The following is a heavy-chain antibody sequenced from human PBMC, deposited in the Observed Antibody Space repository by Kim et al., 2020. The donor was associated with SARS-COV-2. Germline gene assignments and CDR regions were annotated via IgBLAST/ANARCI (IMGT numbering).Heavy chain of an antibody. Sequence: GGSLRLSCAASGFTFSSYGMHWVRQAPGKGLEWVAVISYDGSNKYYADSVKGRFTISRDNSKNTLYLQMNSLRAEDTTVYYCAKGHAFGVVYDYWGQGTL. CDR3: AKGHAFGVVYDY. D-gene: IGHD3-3*01. CDR1: GFTFSSYG. J-gene: IGHJ4*02. CDR2: ISYDGSNK. V-gene: IGHV3-30*18.